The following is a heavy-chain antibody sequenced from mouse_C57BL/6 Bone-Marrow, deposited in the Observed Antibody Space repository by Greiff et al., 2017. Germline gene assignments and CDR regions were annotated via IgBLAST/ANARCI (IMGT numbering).Heavy chain of an antibody. J-gene: IGHJ3*01. Sequence: QVQLQQSGPGLVQPSQSLSITCTVSGFSLTSYGVHWVRQSPGKGLEWLGVIWSGGSTDYNAAFISRLSISKDNSKSQVFFKMNSLQAYDTAIYYCARGSNYLPARFAYWGQGTLVTVSA. CDR2: IWSGGST. CDR1: GFSLTSYG. V-gene: IGHV2-2*01. CDR3: ARGSNYLPARFAY. D-gene: IGHD2-5*01.